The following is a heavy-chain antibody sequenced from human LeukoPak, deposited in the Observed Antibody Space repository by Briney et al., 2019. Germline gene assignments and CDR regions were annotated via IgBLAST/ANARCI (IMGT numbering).Heavy chain of an antibody. CDR1: GGSITSSSYY. CDR3: ARHDPDTSGYYFDY. Sequence: SETLSLTCTVSGGSITSSSYYWGWIRQPPGKGLEWIGSIYNSGSTLYNPSLKSRVTISVDTSKNQLSLMLSSVTAADTAVYYCARHDPDTSGYYFDYWSQGTLVTVSS. V-gene: IGHV4-39*01. D-gene: IGHD3-22*01. J-gene: IGHJ4*02. CDR2: IYNSGST.